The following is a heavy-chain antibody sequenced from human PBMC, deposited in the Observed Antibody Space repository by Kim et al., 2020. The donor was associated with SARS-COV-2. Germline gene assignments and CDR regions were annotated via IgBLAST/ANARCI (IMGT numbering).Heavy chain of an antibody. Sequence: SVKGRFTIARDNSKNTLYLQMNSLRAEDTAVYYWARDRWYSTPEKYYYYGMDVWGQGTTVTVSS. CDR3: ARDRWYSTPEKYYYYGMDV. J-gene: IGHJ6*02. D-gene: IGHD1-26*01. V-gene: IGHV3-53*01.